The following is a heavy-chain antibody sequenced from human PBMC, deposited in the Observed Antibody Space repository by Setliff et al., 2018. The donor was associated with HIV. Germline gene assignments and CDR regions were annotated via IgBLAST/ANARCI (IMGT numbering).Heavy chain of an antibody. V-gene: IGHV1-2*06. CDR2: INPDSRGT. J-gene: IGHJ4*02. Sequence: ASVMVSCKTSGYAFTDYSIHWVRQAPGQGLEWVGRINPDSRGTNCAQTFQGRVTMTRDTSVSTAYMELSRLKSDDTAVFYCARGVKGIATTGKYYFDYWGQGTLVTVSS. D-gene: IGHD6-13*01. CDR1: GYAFTDYS. CDR3: ARGVKGIATTGKYYFDY.